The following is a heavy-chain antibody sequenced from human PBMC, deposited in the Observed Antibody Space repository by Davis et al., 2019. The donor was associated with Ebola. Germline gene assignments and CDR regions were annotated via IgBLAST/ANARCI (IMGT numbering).Heavy chain of an antibody. J-gene: IGHJ4*02. CDR2: ISYDGSNK. D-gene: IGHD6-13*01. CDR3: ARDSPIAAAGTWDY. V-gene: IGHV3-30*03. Sequence: GESLKISCAASGFTFSSYSMNWVRQAPGKGLEWVAVISYDGSNKYYADSVKGRFTISRDNSKNTLYLQMNSLRAEDTAVYYCARDSPIAAAGTWDYWGQGTLVTVSS. CDR1: GFTFSSYS.